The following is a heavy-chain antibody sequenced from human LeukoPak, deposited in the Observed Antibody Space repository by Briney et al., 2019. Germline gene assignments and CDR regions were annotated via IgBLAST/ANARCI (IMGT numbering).Heavy chain of an antibody. Sequence: VASVKVSCKASGYTFTGYYMHWVRQAPGQGLEWMGWINPNSGGTNYAQKFQGRVTMTRDTSISTAYMELSRLRSDDTAVYYCARGYYDFWSGYSHMDVWGKGTTVTVSS. D-gene: IGHD3-3*01. CDR3: ARGYYDFWSGYSHMDV. CDR2: INPNSGGT. J-gene: IGHJ6*03. CDR1: GYTFTGYY. V-gene: IGHV1-2*02.